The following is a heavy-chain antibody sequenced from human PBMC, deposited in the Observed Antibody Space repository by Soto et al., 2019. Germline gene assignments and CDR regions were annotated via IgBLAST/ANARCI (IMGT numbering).Heavy chain of an antibody. CDR2: INHSGST. D-gene: IGHD3-3*01. Sequence: QVQLQQWGAGLLKPSETLSLTCAVYGGSFSGYYWSWIRQPPGKGLEWIGEINHSGSTNYNPSLKSRVTISVDTSKNQFSLKLSSVTAADTAVYYCVRGERITIFGVVIIGDYFDYWGQGTLVTVSS. J-gene: IGHJ4*02. CDR1: GGSFSGYY. V-gene: IGHV4-34*01. CDR3: VRGERITIFGVVIIGDYFDY.